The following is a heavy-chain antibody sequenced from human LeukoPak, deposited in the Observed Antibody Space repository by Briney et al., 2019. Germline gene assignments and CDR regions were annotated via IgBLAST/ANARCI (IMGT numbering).Heavy chain of an antibody. Sequence: PGGSLRLSCAASGFTFSSYSMNWVRQAPGKGLEWVSSIISSSSYIYYADSVKGRFTISRDNSKNTLYLQMNSLRAEDTAVYYCAKTYYDFWSGYPLTPTLDYWGQGTLVTVSS. D-gene: IGHD3-3*01. J-gene: IGHJ4*02. CDR2: IISSSSYI. CDR1: GFTFSSYS. V-gene: IGHV3-21*01. CDR3: AKTYYDFWSGYPLTPTLDY.